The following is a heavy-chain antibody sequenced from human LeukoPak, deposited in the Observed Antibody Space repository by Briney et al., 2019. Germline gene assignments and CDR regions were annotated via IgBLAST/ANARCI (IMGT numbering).Heavy chain of an antibody. Sequence: ASVKVSCKASGGTSSSYAISWVRQARGQGLERMGGIIPIFGTANYAQKFQGRVTITADESTSTAYMELRSLRSDDTAVYYCATLGDVLRLFPLISLDGMDVWGQGTTVTVSS. CDR1: GGTSSSYA. J-gene: IGHJ6*02. V-gene: IGHV1-69*13. CDR3: ATLGDVLRLFPLISLDGMDV. CDR2: IIPIFGTA. D-gene: IGHD3-3*01.